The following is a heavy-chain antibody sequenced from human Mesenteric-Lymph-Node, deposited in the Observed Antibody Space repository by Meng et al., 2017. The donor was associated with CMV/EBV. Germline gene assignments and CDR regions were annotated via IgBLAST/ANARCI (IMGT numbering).Heavy chain of an antibody. CDR2: IYYRGST. D-gene: IGHD2-15*01. Sequence: SETLSLTCTVSGASISSSYWTWIRQPPGKGLELIGYIYYRGSTNYNPSLKSRVTISVDRSQNQFSLKLSSVTAADTAVYYCGRVRVVGGYDSDYWGLGTLVTVSS. V-gene: IGHV4-59*01. J-gene: IGHJ4*02. CDR1: GASISSSY. CDR3: GRVRVVGGYDSDY.